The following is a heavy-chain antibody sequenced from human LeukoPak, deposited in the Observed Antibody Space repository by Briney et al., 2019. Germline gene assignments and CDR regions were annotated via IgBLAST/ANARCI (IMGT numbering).Heavy chain of an antibody. V-gene: IGHV6-1*01. CDR1: GDSVSSNSVT. CDR3: ARRLTQYDCFDP. D-gene: IGHD2-2*01. J-gene: IGHJ5*02. CDR2: TYYRSTWYS. Sequence: SQTLSLTCAISGDSVSSNSVTWNWIRQSPSRGLEWLGRTYYRSTWYSDYAVSVRGRITVNLDTSKNQFSLHLNSVTPEDTAVYYCARRLTQYDCFDPWGQGILVTVSS.